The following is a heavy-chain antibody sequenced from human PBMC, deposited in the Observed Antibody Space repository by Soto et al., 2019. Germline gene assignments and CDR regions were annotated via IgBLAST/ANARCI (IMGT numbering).Heavy chain of an antibody. J-gene: IGHJ5*02. Sequence: TWVRQSPGSGLEWIGHISYTGSSHYSPSLKSRVTLSVDTSKNQFSLTLTSVTAEDTAVYFCARDGRDGYNPGRDLYSWGQGILVTVS. V-gene: IGHV4-59*01. D-gene: IGHD3-10*01. CDR3: ARDGRDGYNPGRDLYS. CDR2: ISYTGSS.